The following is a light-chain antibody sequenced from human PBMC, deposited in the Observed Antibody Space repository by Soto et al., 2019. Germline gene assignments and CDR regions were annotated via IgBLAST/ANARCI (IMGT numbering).Light chain of an antibody. J-gene: IGLJ1*01. CDR2: DVN. Sequence: QSALTQSRSVSGSPGQSVTISCTGTSSDVGDYNYVSWYQQHPGKVPKLMIYDVNKRPSGVPDRFSGSKSGKTASLTISGLQAEDEADYYCCSYAGSYTDVFGTGTKLTVL. CDR3: CSYAGSYTDV. CDR1: SSDVGDYNY. V-gene: IGLV2-11*01.